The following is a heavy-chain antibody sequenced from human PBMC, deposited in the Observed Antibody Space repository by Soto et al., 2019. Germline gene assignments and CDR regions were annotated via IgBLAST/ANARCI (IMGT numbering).Heavy chain of an antibody. CDR2: IYWDDDK. V-gene: IGHV2-5*02. CDR3: AHRLVEIGAFDM. CDR1: GFSFSTGGVG. Sequence: QITLKESGPTLVKPTQTLTLTCTFSGFSFSTGGVGVGWARQPPGKTLEWLALIYWDDDKRYSPYLKSRLTITKDTSKNQVVLTMTNVDPVDTATYYCAHRLVEIGAFDMWGQGTVVTVSS. J-gene: IGHJ3*02. D-gene: IGHD6-6*01.